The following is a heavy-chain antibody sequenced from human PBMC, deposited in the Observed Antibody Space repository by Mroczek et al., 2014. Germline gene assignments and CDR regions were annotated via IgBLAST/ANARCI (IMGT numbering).Heavy chain of an antibody. Sequence: QVQLQESGPGLVKPSQTLSLTCTVSGGSISSGSYYWSWIRQPAGKGLEWIGRIYTSGSTNYNPSLKSRVTMSVDTSKNQFSLKLSSVTAADTAVYYCARAIAAAGFSFDYWGQGTLVTVSS. CDR2: IYTSGST. V-gene: IGHV4-61*02. J-gene: IGHJ4*02. CDR3: ARAIAAAGFSFDY. D-gene: IGHD6-13*01. CDR1: GGSISSGSYY.